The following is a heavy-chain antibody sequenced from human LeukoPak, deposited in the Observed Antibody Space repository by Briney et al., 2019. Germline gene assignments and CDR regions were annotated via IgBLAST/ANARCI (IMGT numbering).Heavy chain of an antibody. Sequence: ASVKVSCKASGGTFSSYAISWVRQAPGQGLEWMGRIIPIFGTANYAQKFQGRVTITTDESTSTAYMELSSLRSEDTAVYYCAREGSGYQLNWFGPWGQGTLVTVSS. CDR1: GGTFSSYA. V-gene: IGHV1-69*05. CDR3: AREGSGYQLNWFGP. CDR2: IIPIFGTA. D-gene: IGHD3-22*01. J-gene: IGHJ5*02.